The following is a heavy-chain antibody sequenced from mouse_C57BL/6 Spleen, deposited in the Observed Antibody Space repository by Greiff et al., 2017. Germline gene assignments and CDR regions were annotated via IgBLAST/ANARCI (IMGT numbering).Heavy chain of an antibody. CDR1: GFTFSDYG. CDR2: ISSGSSTI. CDR3: ARPLYYGSLFDY. Sequence: EVKVVESGGGLVKPGGSLKLSCAASGFTFSDYGMHWVRQAPEKGLEWVAYISSGSSTIYYADTVKGRFTISRDNAKNTLFLQMTSLRSEDTAMYYCARPLYYGSLFDYWGQGTTLTVSS. V-gene: IGHV5-17*01. J-gene: IGHJ2*01. D-gene: IGHD1-1*01.